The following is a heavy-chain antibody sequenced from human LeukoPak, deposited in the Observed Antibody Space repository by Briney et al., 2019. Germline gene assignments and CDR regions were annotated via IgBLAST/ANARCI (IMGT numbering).Heavy chain of an antibody. CDR3: ASRSGI. J-gene: IGHJ3*02. D-gene: IGHD3-10*01. V-gene: IGHV3-66*01. CDR1: GFTFGDYA. CDR2: IYSGGST. Sequence: GGSLRLSCTASGFTFGDYAMSWVRQAPGKGLEWVSVIYSGGSTYYADSVKGRFTISRDNSKNTLYLQMNSLRAEDTAVYYCASRSGIWGQGTMVTVSS.